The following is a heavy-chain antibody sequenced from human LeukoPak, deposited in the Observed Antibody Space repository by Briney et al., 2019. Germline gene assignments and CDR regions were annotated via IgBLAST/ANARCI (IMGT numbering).Heavy chain of an antibody. CDR1: GFTFSSYG. Sequence: GGSLRLSCAASGFTFSSYGMHWVRQAPGKGLEWVAVISYDGSNKYYADSAKGGFTISRDNSKNTLYLQMNSLRPQATAVYYCAPHSISRPFYIWGQGTMVTVSS. J-gene: IGHJ3*02. D-gene: IGHD6-6*01. CDR3: APHSISRPFYI. V-gene: IGHV3-30*03. CDR2: ISYDGSNK.